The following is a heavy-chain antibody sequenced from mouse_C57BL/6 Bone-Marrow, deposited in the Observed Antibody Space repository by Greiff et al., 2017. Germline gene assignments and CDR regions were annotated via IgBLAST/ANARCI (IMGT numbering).Heavy chain of an antibody. J-gene: IGHJ3*01. CDR1: GFTFSSYA. Sequence: EVKVVESGGGLVKPGGSLKLSCAASGFTFSSYAMSWVRQTPEKRLEWVATISDGGSYTYYPDNVKGRFTISRDNAKNNLYLQMSHLKSEDTAMYYCARGSYSWFAYWGQGTLVTVSA. D-gene: IGHD2-10*01. V-gene: IGHV5-4*03. CDR2: ISDGGSYT. CDR3: ARGSYSWFAY.